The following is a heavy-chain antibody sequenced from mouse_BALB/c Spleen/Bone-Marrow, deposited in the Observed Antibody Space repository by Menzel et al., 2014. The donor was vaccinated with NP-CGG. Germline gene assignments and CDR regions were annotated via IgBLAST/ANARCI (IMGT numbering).Heavy chain of an antibody. CDR1: GYTFTDYA. CDR2: ISTYSGNT. J-gene: IGHJ3*01. V-gene: IGHV1-67*01. D-gene: IGHD2-4*01. Sequence: QVQLQQSGPELVRPGVSVKISCKGSGYTFTDYAMHWVKPSHAKSLEWIGVISTYSGNTNYNQKFKGKATMIVDKSSSTAYMELARLTSEDSAIYYCARGIYYDSTWFAYWGQGTLVTVSA. CDR3: ARGIYYDSTWFAY.